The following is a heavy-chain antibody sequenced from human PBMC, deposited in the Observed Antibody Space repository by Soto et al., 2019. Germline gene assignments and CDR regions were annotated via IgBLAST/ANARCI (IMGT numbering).Heavy chain of an antibody. CDR1: GYTFTGYY. CDR3: ARGHRARYFDWFRPYYYYYGMDV. D-gene: IGHD3-9*01. CDR2: INPNSGGT. Sequence: GASVKVSCKASGYTFTGYYMHWVRQAPGQGLEWMGWINPNSGGTNYAQKFQGWVTMTRDTSISTAYMELSRLRSDDTAVYYCARGHRARYFDWFRPYYYYYGMDVWGQGTTVTVSS. V-gene: IGHV1-2*04. J-gene: IGHJ6*02.